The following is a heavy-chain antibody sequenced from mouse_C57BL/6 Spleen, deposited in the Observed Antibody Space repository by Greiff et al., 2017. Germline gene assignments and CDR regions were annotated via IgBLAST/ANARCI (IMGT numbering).Heavy chain of an antibody. D-gene: IGHD1-1*01. CDR1: GYTFTSYT. V-gene: IGHV1-4*01. Sequence: QVQLQQSGAELARPGASVKMSCKASGYTFTSYTMHWVKQRPGQGLEWIGDIKPSSGYTKYNQKFKDKATLTADKSSSTAYMHLSSLTSGDSAVYYCARGTVGAAGCFDGGGTGTTVTVSS. CDR2: IKPSSGYT. J-gene: IGHJ1*03. CDR3: ARGTVGAAGCFDG.